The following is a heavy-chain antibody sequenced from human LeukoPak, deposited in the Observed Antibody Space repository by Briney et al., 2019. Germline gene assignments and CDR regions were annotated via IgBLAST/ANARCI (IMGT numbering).Heavy chain of an antibody. D-gene: IGHD3-9*01. CDR1: GGVFRDFW. CDR2: IKSKVDGGTT. J-gene: IGHJ5*02. CDR3: VTDPPMTGGRWFDP. V-gene: IGHV3-15*01. Sequence: GGSRRLSCTVSGGVFRDFWMTWVRQAPGKGPEWLGRIKSKVDGGTTDYAPAVKGRVTISRDDSRNTLFLQVNSLKVEDTAVYYCVTDPPMTGGRWFDPWGQGTLVTVSS.